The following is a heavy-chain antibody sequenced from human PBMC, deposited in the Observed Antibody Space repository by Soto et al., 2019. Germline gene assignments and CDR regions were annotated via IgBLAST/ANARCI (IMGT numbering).Heavy chain of an antibody. CDR1: GYTFTNFY. CDR2: VNPNGGST. J-gene: IGHJ4*02. Sequence: QVQLVQSGAEVKEPGASVKISCKGSGYTFTNFYIHWVRQAPGQGLEWMGIVNPNGGSTNYAQNFKGRITISRDTSTSTVYMDLGSLRSEDTVVYYCARGLASGDYWGQGTLVTVSS. D-gene: IGHD6-6*01. CDR3: ARGLASGDY. V-gene: IGHV1-46*01.